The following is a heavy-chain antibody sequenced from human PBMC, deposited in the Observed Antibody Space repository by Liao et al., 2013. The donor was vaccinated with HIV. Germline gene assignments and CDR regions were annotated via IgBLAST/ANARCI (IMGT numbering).Heavy chain of an antibody. CDR3: ARGHGSWPLSQFDP. D-gene: IGHD6-13*01. CDR2: IYYSGST. CDR1: GGSISSSSYY. Sequence: QLQLQESGPGLVKPSETLSLTCTVSGGSISSSSYYWGWIRQPPGKGLEWIGNIYYSGSTYYNPSLKSRVTISVDTSKNQFSLKLTSVTAADTAVYYCARGHGSWPLSQFDPWGQGTLVTVSS. J-gene: IGHJ5*02. V-gene: IGHV4-39*07.